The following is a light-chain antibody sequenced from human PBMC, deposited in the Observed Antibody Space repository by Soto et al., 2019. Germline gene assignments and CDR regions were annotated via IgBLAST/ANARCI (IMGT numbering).Light chain of an antibody. V-gene: IGKV3-11*01. CDR2: DAS. Sequence: EIVLTQSPATLSLSPGERATLSCRASQSVSSYLAWYQQKPGQAPRLLIYDASNRATGIPARFSGSRFGTDFTLTISSLDPEDFAVYYCQQRSNWTWTFGQGTKVEIK. J-gene: IGKJ1*01. CDR1: QSVSSY. CDR3: QQRSNWTWT.